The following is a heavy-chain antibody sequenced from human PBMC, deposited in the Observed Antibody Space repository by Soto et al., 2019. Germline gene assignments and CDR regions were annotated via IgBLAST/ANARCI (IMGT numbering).Heavy chain of an antibody. CDR1: GGSISSYY. V-gene: IGHV4-59*01. J-gene: IGHJ4*02. CDR2: IYYSGST. D-gene: IGHD3-22*01. Sequence: SETLSLTCTVSGGSISSYYWSWIRQPPGKGLEWIGYIYYSGSTNYNPSPKSRVTISVDTSKNQFSLKLSSVTAADTAVYYCARGGGAYYYDSSGYSTLDYWGQGTLVTVSS. CDR3: ARGGGAYYYDSSGYSTLDY.